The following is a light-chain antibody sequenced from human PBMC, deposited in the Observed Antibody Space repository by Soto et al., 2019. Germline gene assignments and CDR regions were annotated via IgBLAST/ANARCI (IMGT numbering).Light chain of an antibody. CDR1: QSVSFN. J-gene: IGKJ4*02. CDR2: GAS. CDR3: QQYNNWPPLT. V-gene: IGKV3-15*01. Sequence: EIVMTQSPATLSVSPGERATLSCSASQSVSFNLAWYQKKPGQAPRLLIYGASTRATGIPARFSVSGSGTEFTLTVCSLQSEDLAVYYCQQYNNWPPLTFGGGTKVAIK.